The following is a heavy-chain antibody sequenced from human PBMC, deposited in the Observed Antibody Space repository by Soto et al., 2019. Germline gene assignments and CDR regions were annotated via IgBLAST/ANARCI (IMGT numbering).Heavy chain of an antibody. Sequence: PGGSLRLSCAASGFTFSSYAMSWVRQAPGKGLEWVSTISGSGGSTYYADSVKGRSTISRDNSKNTLYLQMNSLRAEDTAVYYCAKAMYSSSLADYFDYWGQGTLVTVSS. CDR1: GFTFSSYA. D-gene: IGHD6-13*01. J-gene: IGHJ4*02. CDR2: ISGSGGST. CDR3: AKAMYSSSLADYFDY. V-gene: IGHV3-23*01.